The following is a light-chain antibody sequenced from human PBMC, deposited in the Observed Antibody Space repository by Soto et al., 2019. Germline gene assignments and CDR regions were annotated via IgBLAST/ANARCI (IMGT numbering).Light chain of an antibody. V-gene: IGLV2-14*01. Sequence: QSALTQPASVSGSPGQSITISCTGTSNDVGLYKYVSWYQQHPGKAPKLIIYEVSNRPSGVSNRFSGSKSGNTASLTISGRQAEDEADYFCSSYASSTALIFGRGTKLIVL. CDR1: SNDVGLYKY. CDR3: SSYASSTALI. J-gene: IGLJ2*01. CDR2: EVS.